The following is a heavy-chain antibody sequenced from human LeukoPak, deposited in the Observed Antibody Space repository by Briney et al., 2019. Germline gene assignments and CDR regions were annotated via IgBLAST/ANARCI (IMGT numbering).Heavy chain of an antibody. CDR2: INHSGST. D-gene: IGHD3-10*01. CDR1: GGSFSGYY. Sequence: SETLSLTCAVYGGSFSGYYWSWIREPLGKGLEWIGEINHSGSTNYNPSLKSRVTISVDTSKNQFSLKLSSVTAADTAVYYCARIQWFGESYYYYGMDAWGKGTTVTVSS. J-gene: IGHJ6*04. V-gene: IGHV4-34*01. CDR3: ARIQWFGESYYYYGMDA.